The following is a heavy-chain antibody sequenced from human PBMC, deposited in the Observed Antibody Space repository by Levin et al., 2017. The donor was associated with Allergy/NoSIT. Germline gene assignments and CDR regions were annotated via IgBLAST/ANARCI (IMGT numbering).Heavy chain of an antibody. J-gene: IGHJ5*02. Sequence: GGSLRLSCTASGFSFNSNAMNWVRQAPGKGLEWISYISPPGDSVSYADSVKGRFTTSRDKAMGSLSLQMDNLRGDDTAVYYCARKFYNKLDIWGQGTLVTVSS. CDR3: ARKFYNKLDI. CDR1: GFSFNSNA. D-gene: IGHD1-1*01. V-gene: IGHV3-48*01. CDR2: ISPPGDSV.